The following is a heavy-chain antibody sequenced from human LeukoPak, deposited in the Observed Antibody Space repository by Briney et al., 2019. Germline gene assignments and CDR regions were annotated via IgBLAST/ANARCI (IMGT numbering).Heavy chain of an antibody. Sequence: GGSLRLSCAASGFIFDDYGMSWVRQAPGKGLEWVSGISGSGGSTSYGDSVKGRFTISRDNSKSTLYLQMNSLRAEDTAVYYCAKRGAYFGGFDYWGQGTLVTVSS. D-gene: IGHD3-10*01. CDR3: AKRGAYFGGFDY. V-gene: IGHV3-23*01. CDR1: GFIFDDYG. CDR2: ISGSGGST. J-gene: IGHJ4*02.